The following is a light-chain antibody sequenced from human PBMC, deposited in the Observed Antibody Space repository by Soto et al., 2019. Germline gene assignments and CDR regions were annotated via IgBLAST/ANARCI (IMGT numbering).Light chain of an antibody. CDR2: AAS. V-gene: IGKV1-39*01. Sequence: DIQMTQSPSSLSASVGDRVTVTCRASQSISGFLNWYQQKLGKAPKLLIYAASSFESGLPSRFSGSGSGTYFTLTISNLQPEDFASYYCQQTYSSPPTFGQGTRLETK. CDR1: QSISGF. J-gene: IGKJ5*01. CDR3: QQTYSSPPT.